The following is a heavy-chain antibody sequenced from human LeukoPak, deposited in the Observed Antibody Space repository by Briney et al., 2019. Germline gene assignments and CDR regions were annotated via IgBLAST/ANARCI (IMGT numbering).Heavy chain of an antibody. CDR3: ARGSNIRYYDFWSGYFGDYYFDY. J-gene: IGHJ4*02. D-gene: IGHD3-3*01. V-gene: IGHV1-8*03. CDR2: MNPNSGNT. Sequence: ASVKVSCKASGYTFTSYDINWVRQATGQGLEWMGWMNPNSGNTGYVQKFQGRVTITRNTSISTAYMELSSLRSEDTAVYYCARGSNIRYYDFWSGYFGDYYFDYWGQGTLVTVSS. CDR1: GYTFTSYD.